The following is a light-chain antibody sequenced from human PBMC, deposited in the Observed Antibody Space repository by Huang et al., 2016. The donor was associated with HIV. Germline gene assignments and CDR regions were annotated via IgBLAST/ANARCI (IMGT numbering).Light chain of an antibody. J-gene: IGKJ1*01. Sequence: DIQMTQSPSSLSASVGDRVTITCRASQSSSSYLNWYQQKPGKAPKPLIYAASSLQSGVPARFSGSGSGTDFTLTISSLQPEDFATYHCQQSYSTPRTLGQGTKVEIK. CDR1: QSSSSY. V-gene: IGKV1-39*01. CDR2: AAS. CDR3: QQSYSTPRT.